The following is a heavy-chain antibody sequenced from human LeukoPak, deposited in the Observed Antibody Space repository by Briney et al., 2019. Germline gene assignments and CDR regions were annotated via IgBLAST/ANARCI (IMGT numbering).Heavy chain of an antibody. CDR2: ISSSSSYI. V-gene: IGHV3-21*01. CDR3: ARDEGIAVAGTPFDY. D-gene: IGHD6-19*01. Sequence: GGSLRLSCAASGFTFSSYSMTWVRQAPGKGLEWVSSISSSSSYIYYADSVKGRFTISRDNAKNSLYLQMNSLRAEDTAVYYXARDEGIAVAGTPFDYWGQGTLVTVSS. CDR1: GFTFSSYS. J-gene: IGHJ4*02.